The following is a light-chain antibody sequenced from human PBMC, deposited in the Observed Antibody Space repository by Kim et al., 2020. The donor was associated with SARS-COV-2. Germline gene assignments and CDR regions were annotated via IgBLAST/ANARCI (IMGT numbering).Light chain of an antibody. J-gene: IGKJ2*01. CDR1: EGIRNF. CDR2: AAS. Sequence: AIRVTQSPSSFSASTGERVTITCRASEGIRNFLAWYQQKPGKAPKLLVHAASTLQTGVPSRFSGSGSGTDFNLTISSLQSEDFATYYCQQNFDYPYTFGQGTKLEIK. CDR3: QQNFDYPYT. V-gene: IGKV1-8*01.